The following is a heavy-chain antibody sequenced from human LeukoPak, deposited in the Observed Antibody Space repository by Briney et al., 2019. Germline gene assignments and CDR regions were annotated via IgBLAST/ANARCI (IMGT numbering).Heavy chain of an antibody. CDR3: AKDAIQDDAFDI. CDR1: GLTFRNYA. D-gene: IGHD5-18*01. CDR2: LSASGDTT. Sequence: GGSLRLSCAASGLTFRNYAMHWVRQAPGKGLEWVSVLSASGDTTLYADSVKGRFTISTDDSRKTLYLQMNSLRAEDTAVYYCAKDAIQDDAFDIWGQGTMVTVSS. J-gene: IGHJ3*02. V-gene: IGHV3-23*01.